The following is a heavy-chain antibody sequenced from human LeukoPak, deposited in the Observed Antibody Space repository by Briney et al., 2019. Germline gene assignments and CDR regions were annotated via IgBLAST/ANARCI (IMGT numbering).Heavy chain of an antibody. CDR1: GGSISSSNW. Sequence: SGTLSLTCAVSGGSISSSNWWTWFRQPPGKGLEWIGEINHSGSTNYNPSLKSRVTISVDTSKNQFSLKLSSVTAADTAVYYCARSQLYPNAGLYYFDYWGQGTLVTVSS. CDR2: INHSGST. V-gene: IGHV4-4*02. J-gene: IGHJ4*02. D-gene: IGHD2-2*01. CDR3: ARSQLYPNAGLYYFDY.